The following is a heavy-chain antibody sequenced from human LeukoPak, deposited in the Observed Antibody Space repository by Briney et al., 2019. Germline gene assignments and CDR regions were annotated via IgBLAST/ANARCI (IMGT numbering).Heavy chain of an antibody. J-gene: IGHJ6*02. CDR1: GFTFSSYE. D-gene: IGHD3-9*01. V-gene: IGHV3-48*03. CDR3: AREGYYDILTGYFGPTYYYYGVDV. Sequence: PGGSLRLSCAASGFTFSSYEMNWVRQAPGKGLEWVSYISSSGSTIYYADSVKGRFTISRDNAKNSLYLQMNSLRAEDTAVYYCAREGYYDILTGYFGPTYYYYGVDVWGQGTTVTVSS. CDR2: ISSSGSTI.